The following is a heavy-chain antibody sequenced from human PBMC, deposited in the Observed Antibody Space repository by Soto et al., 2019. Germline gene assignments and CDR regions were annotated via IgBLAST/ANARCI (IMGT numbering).Heavy chain of an antibody. J-gene: IGHJ4*02. V-gene: IGHV3-48*01. Sequence: PGGSLRLSCAASGFTVSAFSMNWVRQAPGKGLEWVSYISSSSTTIYYADSVKGRFTISRDNAENSLHLQVNSLRAEDTAVYYCARGSPLDHWGQGTPVTVSS. CDR2: ISSSSTTI. CDR3: ARGSPLDH. CDR1: GFTVSAFS.